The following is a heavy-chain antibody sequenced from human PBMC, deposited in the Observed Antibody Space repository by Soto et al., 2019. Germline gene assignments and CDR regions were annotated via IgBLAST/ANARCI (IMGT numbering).Heavy chain of an antibody. CDR2: IGGGGSVT. J-gene: IGHJ3*02. CDR3: VRDRGSPDSFDS. V-gene: IGHV3-74*01. CDR1: GFHFSPYW. D-gene: IGHD3-10*01. Sequence: GGSLRLSCAASGFHFSPYWMHWVRQVPGKGLEWISHIGGGGSVTIYADSVKGRFTISRDDAKNTLYLQMNSLRSEDTAVYYCVRDRGSPDSFDSWGQGTMVTVS.